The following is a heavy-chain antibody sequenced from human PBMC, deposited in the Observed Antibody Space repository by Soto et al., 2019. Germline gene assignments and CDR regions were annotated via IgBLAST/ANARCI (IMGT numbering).Heavy chain of an antibody. CDR3: ARSGYSYGPNPLLY. CDR1: GGSISSGNYY. J-gene: IGHJ4*02. CDR2: ISYSGST. D-gene: IGHD5-18*01. V-gene: IGHV4-30-4*01. Sequence: SETLSLTCTVSGGSISSGNYYWSWIRQPPGKGLEWIGFISYSGSTYYNASLKSRVTISVDTSKNQFSLKLSSVTAADTAVYYCARSGYSYGPNPLLYWGQGTLVTVS.